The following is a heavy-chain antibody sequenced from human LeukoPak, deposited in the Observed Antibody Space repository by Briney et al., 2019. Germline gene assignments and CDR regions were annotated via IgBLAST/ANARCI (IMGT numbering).Heavy chain of an antibody. CDR1: GGSISSYY. Sequence: ETSETLSLTCTVSGGSISSYYWSWIRQPPGKGLEWIGYIYYSGSTNYNPSLKSRVTISVDTSKNQFSLKLSSVTAADTAVYYCARVGWGFCSSTSCREGPHNWFDPWGQGTLVTVSS. D-gene: IGHD2-2*01. V-gene: IGHV4-59*01. J-gene: IGHJ5*02. CDR2: IYYSGST. CDR3: ARVGWGFCSSTSCREGPHNWFDP.